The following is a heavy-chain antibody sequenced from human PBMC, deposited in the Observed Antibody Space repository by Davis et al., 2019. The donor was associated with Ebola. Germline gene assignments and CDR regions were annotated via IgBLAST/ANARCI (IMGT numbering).Heavy chain of an antibody. D-gene: IGHD3-3*01. CDR2: IYYSGST. Sequence: PSETLSLTCTVSGGSIRSSSYYWGWIRQPPGKGLEWIGSIYYSGSTYYNPSLKSRVTISVDTSKNQFSLKLSSVTAADTAVYYCARQGDVLRFLEWPPPRYYYGMDVWGQGTTVTVSS. J-gene: IGHJ6*02. V-gene: IGHV4-39*01. CDR1: GGSIRSSSYY. CDR3: ARQGDVLRFLEWPPPRYYYGMDV.